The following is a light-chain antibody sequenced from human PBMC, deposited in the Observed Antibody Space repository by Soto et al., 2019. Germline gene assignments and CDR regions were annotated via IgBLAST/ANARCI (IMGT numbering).Light chain of an antibody. J-gene: IGLJ2*01. Sequence: QSVLTQPPSVSGAPGQRVTISCTGSSSNIGAGYDVHWYQQLPGTAPKLLIYDSNNRPLGVPDRFSGSKSGTSASLAITGLQGEDEADYYCSSYTSNGSLVAFGGGTKLTVL. CDR3: SSYTSNGSLVA. CDR2: DSN. V-gene: IGLV1-40*01. CDR1: SSNIGAGYD.